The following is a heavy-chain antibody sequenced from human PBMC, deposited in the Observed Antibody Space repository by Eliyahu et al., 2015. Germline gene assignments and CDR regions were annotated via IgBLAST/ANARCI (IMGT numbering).Heavy chain of an antibody. CDR1: GFXFXSYG. CDR2: ISFDEMNK. Sequence: QVQLVESGGGVAQPGRSLRLSCAASGFXFXSYGMHWARQAPGKGLEWVAVISFDEMNKYYADSVKGRFTISRDNSKNTLYLQMNSLRAEDTAMYYCAKDVSGGGATQDYWGQGTLVTVSS. V-gene: IGHV3-30*18. J-gene: IGHJ4*02. CDR3: AKDVSGGGATQDY. D-gene: IGHD2-21*01.